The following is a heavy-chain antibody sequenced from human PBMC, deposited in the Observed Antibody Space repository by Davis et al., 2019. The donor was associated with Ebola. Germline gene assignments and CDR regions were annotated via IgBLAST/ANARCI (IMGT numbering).Heavy chain of an antibody. D-gene: IGHD2-15*01. V-gene: IGHV4-34*01. CDR3: ARGYSSWFDP. CDR1: GGSFSGHY. CDR2: INHSGST. Sequence: SETLSLTCAVYGGSFSGHYWSWIRQPPGKGLEWIGEINHSGSTNYNPSLKSRVTISVDTSKNQFSLKLSSVTAADTAVYYCARGYSSWFDPWGQGTLVTVSS. J-gene: IGHJ5*02.